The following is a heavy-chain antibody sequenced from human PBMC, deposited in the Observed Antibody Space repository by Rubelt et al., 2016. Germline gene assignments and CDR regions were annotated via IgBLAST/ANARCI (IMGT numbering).Heavy chain of an antibody. V-gene: IGHV4-59*12. CDR2: IYYSGST. CDR3: ARGGYDYVWGSLDAFDI. J-gene: IGHJ3*02. Sequence: RGPPGKGLEWIGYIYYSGSTNYNPSLKSRVTISVDTSKNQFSLKLSSVTAADTAVYYCARGGYDYVWGSLDAFDIWGQGTMVTVSS. D-gene: IGHD3-16*01.